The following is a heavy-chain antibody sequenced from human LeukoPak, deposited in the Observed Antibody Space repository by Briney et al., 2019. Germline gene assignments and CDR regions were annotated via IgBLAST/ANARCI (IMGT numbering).Heavy chain of an antibody. Sequence: PGRSLRPSCATPGFTFSSYSIHWVRQAPGKGLEWVAAIWPDGSYKYYADSVKGRFTISRDNCKNTVYLQMNTLRDEDTAVYYCSRAVRPFDYKGQGPVITVSS. CDR3: SRAVRPFDY. V-gene: IGHV3-33*01. CDR2: IWPDGSYK. D-gene: IGHD3-10*01. CDR1: GFTFSSYS. J-gene: IGHJ4*02.